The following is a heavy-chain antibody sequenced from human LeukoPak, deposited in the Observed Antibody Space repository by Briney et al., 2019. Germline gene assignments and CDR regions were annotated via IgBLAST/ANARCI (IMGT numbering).Heavy chain of an antibody. CDR1: GFAFGTYW. J-gene: IGHJ6*02. CDR2: IKEDGSEE. D-gene: IGHD6-13*01. CDR3: ARDPYSRSWSYGMDV. Sequence: GGSLRLSCTASGFAFGTYWMSWVRQTPEKGLEWVANIKEDGSEEVYVDSVKGRFTISRDNAKSSLYLQMNSLRTEDTAVYYCARDPYSRSWSYGMDVWGQGTTVTVSS. V-gene: IGHV3-7*05.